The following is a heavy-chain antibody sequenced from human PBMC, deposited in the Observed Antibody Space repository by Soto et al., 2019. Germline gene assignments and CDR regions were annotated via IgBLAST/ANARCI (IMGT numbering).Heavy chain of an antibody. CDR2: ISYDGTNK. CDR3: PRGDSNSWSDY. J-gene: IGHJ4*02. Sequence: QVQLVESGGGVVQPGRSLRLSCAASGFTFRSYAMDWVRQAPGKGLEWVAVISYDGTNKYYADSVKGRFTISRDNSKNTLSLHINSLRAADTAVYYCPRGDSNSWSDYWGQGTLVTVAS. D-gene: IGHD6-13*01. CDR1: GFTFRSYA. V-gene: IGHV3-30*01.